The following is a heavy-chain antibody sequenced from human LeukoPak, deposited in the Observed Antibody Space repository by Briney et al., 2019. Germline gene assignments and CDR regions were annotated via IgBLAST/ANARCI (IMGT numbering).Heavy chain of an antibody. V-gene: IGHV3-11*06. J-gene: IGHJ4*02. D-gene: IGHD5-12*01. CDR2: ISSSSSYT. CDR3: ARVADGYSGYDSIDY. Sequence: PGGSLRLSCAASGFTFGDYYMSWIRQAPGKGLEWVSYISSSSSYTNYADSVKGRFTISRDNAKNSLYLQMNSLRAEDTAVYYCARVADGYSGYDSIDYWGQGTLVTVSS. CDR1: GFTFGDYY.